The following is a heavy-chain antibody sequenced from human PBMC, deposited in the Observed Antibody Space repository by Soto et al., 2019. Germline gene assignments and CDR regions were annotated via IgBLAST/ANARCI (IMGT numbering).Heavy chain of an antibody. D-gene: IGHD3-22*01. CDR3: ARLPQNYDSSGYYLTPHN. J-gene: IGHJ4*02. Sequence: SVKVSCKASGGTFSSYAISWVRQAPGQGLEWMGGIIPIFGTANYAQKFQGRVTITADESTSTAYMELSSLRSEDTAVYYCARLPQNYDSSGYYLTPHNWGQGTLVTVSS. CDR1: GGTFSSYA. CDR2: IIPIFGTA. V-gene: IGHV1-69*13.